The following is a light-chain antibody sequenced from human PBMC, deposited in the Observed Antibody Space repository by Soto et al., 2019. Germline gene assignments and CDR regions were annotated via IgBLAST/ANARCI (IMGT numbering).Light chain of an antibody. CDR3: CCSTVASTLFNI. CDR1: SSDVGGYNY. CDR2: EVT. Sequence: QSALTQPASVSGSPGQSITISCTGTSSDVGGYNYVSWYQQHPGIAPKLLIYEVTNRPSGVSTRFSGSKSGNTASLTISGVQAEEEADDHCCCSTVASTLFNIFGTGTKLTVL. J-gene: IGLJ1*01. V-gene: IGLV2-14*01.